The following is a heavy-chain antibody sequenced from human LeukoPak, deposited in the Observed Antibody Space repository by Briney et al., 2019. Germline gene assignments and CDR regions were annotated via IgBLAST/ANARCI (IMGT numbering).Heavy chain of an antibody. J-gene: IGHJ4*02. CDR1: GYTFTSYY. D-gene: IGHD6-6*01. Sequence: ASVKVSCKASGYTFTSYYMHWVRQAPGQGLEWMGINNPSGGSTTYAQKFQGRVTMTRDTSTSTVYMELSSLRSDDTAVYYCARTAARRFDYWGQGTLVTVSS. V-gene: IGHV1-46*01. CDR2: NNPSGGST. CDR3: ARTAARRFDY.